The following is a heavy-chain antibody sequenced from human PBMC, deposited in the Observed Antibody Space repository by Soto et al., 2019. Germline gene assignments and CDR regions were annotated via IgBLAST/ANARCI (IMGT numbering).Heavy chain of an antibody. J-gene: IGHJ5*02. D-gene: IGHD1-26*01. Sequence: ASVKVSCKASGYTFSDYYVHWVREAPGQGLEWMGWINPSSGGTIYTQRFQGRVTMTRDTSISTVYMELSRLTSDNTAVYYCAREMGVIGAPGYTWFDPWGQGALVTVSS. CDR2: INPSSGGT. CDR3: AREMGVIGAPGYTWFDP. V-gene: IGHV1-2*02. CDR1: GYTFSDYY.